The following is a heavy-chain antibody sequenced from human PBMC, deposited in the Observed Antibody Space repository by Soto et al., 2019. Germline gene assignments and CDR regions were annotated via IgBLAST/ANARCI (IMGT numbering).Heavy chain of an antibody. V-gene: IGHV1-69*12. D-gene: IGHD2-21*02. Sequence: QVQLVQSGAEVKKPGSSVKVSCKASGGTFSSYAISWVRQAPGQGLEWMGGIIPIFGTANYARKFQGRVTITADESTSTAYMELSSLRSEDTAVYYCARDPLAYCGGDCYSGHDAFDIWGQGTMVTVSS. J-gene: IGHJ3*02. CDR2: IIPIFGTA. CDR1: GGTFSSYA. CDR3: ARDPLAYCGGDCYSGHDAFDI.